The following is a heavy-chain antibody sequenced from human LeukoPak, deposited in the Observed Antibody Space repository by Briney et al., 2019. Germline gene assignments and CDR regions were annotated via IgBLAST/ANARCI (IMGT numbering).Heavy chain of an antibody. J-gene: IGHJ4*02. CDR2: IYYSGST. CDR3: ARDFFGYYFDY. CDR1: GGSISSYY. Sequence: SETLSLTCTVSGGSISSYYWSWIRQPPGKGLEWIGYIYYSGSTNYNPSLKSRVTISVDTSKNQFSLKLSSVTAADTAVYYCARDFFGYYFDYWGQGTLVTVSS. D-gene: IGHD3-10*01. V-gene: IGHV4-59*01.